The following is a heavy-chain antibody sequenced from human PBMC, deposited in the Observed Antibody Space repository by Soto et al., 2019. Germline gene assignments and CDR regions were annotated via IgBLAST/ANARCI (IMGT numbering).Heavy chain of an antibody. CDR1: GCSVSSNSYS. Sequence: SDTLSLTCTLSGCSVSSNSYSWGWIRQSPGKGLEWIGTIYSSENTYYNPSLLSRVTISVDTSKNEFSLRLSSVTAADTAVYYCARLNGYCVSTNCHGYYGMDVWGQGTTVT. CDR3: ARLNGYCVSTNCHGYYGMDV. J-gene: IGHJ6*02. CDR2: IYSSENT. V-gene: IGHV4-39*01. D-gene: IGHD2-2*03.